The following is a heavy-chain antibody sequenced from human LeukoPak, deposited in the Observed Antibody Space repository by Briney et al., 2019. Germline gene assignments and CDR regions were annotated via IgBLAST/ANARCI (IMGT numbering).Heavy chain of an antibody. CDR1: GFTFSSYG. J-gene: IGHJ4*02. D-gene: IGHD3-3*01. CDR2: ITYDGLNK. CDR3: ATWAATILGTDC. Sequence: GGSLRLSCAASGFTFSSYGMHWVRQAPGKGLEWVAFITYDGLNKYYAESVKGRFTISRDNPKNTLSLQMNSLRGDDTAVYYCATWAATILGTDCWGQGTQVTVSS. V-gene: IGHV3-30*19.